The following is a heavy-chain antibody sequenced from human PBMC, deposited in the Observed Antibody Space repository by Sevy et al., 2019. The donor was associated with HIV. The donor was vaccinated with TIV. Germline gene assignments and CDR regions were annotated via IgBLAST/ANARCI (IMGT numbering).Heavy chain of an antibody. J-gene: IGHJ4*02. CDR2: IDHSGRS. V-gene: IGHV4-34*01. CDR3: ARCPSPLRSDYGDDRCVGYYFDS. Sequence: SESLSLTCAVYGESFSNYYWSWIRLSPGKGLESIGEIDHSGRSDYNPSLKSRVTMSVDTSKNQFSLKLTSVTAADTAVYYCARCPSPLRSDYGDDRCVGYYFDSWGQGTQVTVSS. D-gene: IGHD4-17*01. CDR1: GESFSNYY.